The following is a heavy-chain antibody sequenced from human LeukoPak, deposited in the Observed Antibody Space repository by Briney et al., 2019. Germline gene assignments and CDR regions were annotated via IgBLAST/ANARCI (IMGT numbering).Heavy chain of an antibody. V-gene: IGHV4-34*01. CDR2: INHSGST. Sequence: PSETLSLTCTVSGGSISSYYWSWIRQPPGKGLEWIGEINHSGSTNYNPSLKSRVTISVDTSKNQFSLKLSSVTAADTAVYYCARDTGGRRITIFGVVPRYAFDIWGQGAMVTVSS. CDR1: GGSISSYY. CDR3: ARDTGGRRITIFGVVPRYAFDI. D-gene: IGHD3-3*01. J-gene: IGHJ3*02.